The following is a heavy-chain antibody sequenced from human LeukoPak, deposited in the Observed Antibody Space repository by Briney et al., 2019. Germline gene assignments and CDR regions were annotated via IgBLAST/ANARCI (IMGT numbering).Heavy chain of an antibody. CDR2: ISAYNGNT. J-gene: IGHJ6*02. D-gene: IGHD6-19*01. CDR3: AREYSSGSYYYYYGMDV. CDR1: GYTFTSYG. Sequence: ASVKVSCKASGYTFTSYGISWVRQAPGQGLEWMGWISAYNGNTNYAQKLQGRVTMTTDTSTSTAYMEPRSLRSDDTAVYYCAREYSSGSYYYYYGMDVWGQGTTVTVSS. V-gene: IGHV1-18*01.